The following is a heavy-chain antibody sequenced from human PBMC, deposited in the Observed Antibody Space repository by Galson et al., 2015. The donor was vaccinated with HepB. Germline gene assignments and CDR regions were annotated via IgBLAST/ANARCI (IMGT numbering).Heavy chain of an antibody. V-gene: IGHV4-61*02. Sequence: TLSLTCTVSGGSISSGSYYWSWIRQPAGKGLEWIGRIYTSGSTNYNPSLKSRVTISVDTSKNQFSLKLSSVTAADTAVYYCARDLIVGATEIHYYYYYGMDVWGQGTTVTVSS. CDR1: GGSISSGSYY. J-gene: IGHJ6*02. CDR3: ARDLIVGATEIHYYYYYGMDV. CDR2: IYTSGST. D-gene: IGHD1-26*01.